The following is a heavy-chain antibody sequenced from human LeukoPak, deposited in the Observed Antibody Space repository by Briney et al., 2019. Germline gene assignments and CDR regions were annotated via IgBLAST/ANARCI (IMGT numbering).Heavy chain of an antibody. CDR2: IYYSGTT. J-gene: IGHJ4*02. V-gene: IGHV4-59*01. D-gene: IGHD7-27*01. CDR1: GGSISSDY. CDR3: ARGANWGSPDY. Sequence: KPSETLSLTCTASGGSISSDYWSWIRQPPGKGLEWIGYIYYSGTTSYSPSLKSRVTISLDTSKNQFSLKLSSVTAADTAAYYCARGANWGSPDYWGQGTLVTVSS.